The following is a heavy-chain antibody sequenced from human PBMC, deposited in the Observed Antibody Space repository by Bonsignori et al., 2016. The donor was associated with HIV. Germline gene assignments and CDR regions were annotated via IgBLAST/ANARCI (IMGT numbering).Heavy chain of an antibody. D-gene: IGHD2-2*01. V-gene: IGHV4-4*07. J-gene: IGHJ6*03. CDR1: GGSISSAY. Sequence: SETLSLTCSVSGGSISSAYWSWIRQTAGKGLEWIGLIYTSGRTNYNPSLKSRVTMSEDTSKNQFSLKLSSVTAADTAVYYCARGRGYCRSTNCYDGFDYYYMDVWGQRDHGHRLL. CDR3: ARGRGYCRSTNCYDGFDYYYMDV. CDR2: IYTSGRT.